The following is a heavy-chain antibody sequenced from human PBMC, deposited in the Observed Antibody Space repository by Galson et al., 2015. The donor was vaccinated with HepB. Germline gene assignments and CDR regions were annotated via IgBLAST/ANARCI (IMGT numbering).Heavy chain of an antibody. V-gene: IGHV5-51*03. CDR3: ARQVFGVQPEQPRRHFEL. Sequence: QSGAEVKKPGESLKISCKGSGYSFTSYWIGWVRQMPGKGLEWMGIIYPGDSDTRYSPSFQGQVTISADKSISTAYLQWSSLKASDTAMYYCARQVFGVQPEQPRRHFELWGRGTLVTVSS. CDR2: IYPGDSDT. J-gene: IGHJ2*01. CDR1: GYSFTSYW. D-gene: IGHD1-1*01.